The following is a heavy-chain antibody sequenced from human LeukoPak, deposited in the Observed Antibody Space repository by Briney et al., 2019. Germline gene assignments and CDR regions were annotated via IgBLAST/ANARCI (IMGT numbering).Heavy chain of an antibody. J-gene: IGHJ3*02. Sequence: GGSLRLSCAASGFTVSSNYMSWVRQAPGKGLEWVSVIYSGGSTYYADSVKGRFTISRDNSKNTLYLQMNSLRAEDTAVYYCARDGPREDDVFDIWGQGTMVTVSS. CDR3: ARDGPREDDVFDI. V-gene: IGHV3-66*01. CDR1: GFTVSSNY. CDR2: IYSGGST.